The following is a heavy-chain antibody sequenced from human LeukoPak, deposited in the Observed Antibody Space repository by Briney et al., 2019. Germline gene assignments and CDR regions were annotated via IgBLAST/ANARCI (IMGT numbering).Heavy chain of an antibody. D-gene: IGHD2-21*02. V-gene: IGHV4-59*12. Sequence: GSLRLSCAASGFTFSNYWMSWVRQAPGKGLEWIGYIFYSGSTNYNPSLKSRVTISVDTSKNQFSLKLSSVTAADTAVYYCARGVTGFDYWGQGTLVTVSS. CDR1: GFTFSNYW. CDR3: ARGVTGFDY. J-gene: IGHJ4*02. CDR2: IFYSGST.